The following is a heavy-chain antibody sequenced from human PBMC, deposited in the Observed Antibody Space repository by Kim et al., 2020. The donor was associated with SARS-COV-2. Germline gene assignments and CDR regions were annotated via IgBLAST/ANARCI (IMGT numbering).Heavy chain of an antibody. D-gene: IGHD1-26*01. V-gene: IGHV3-73*01. CDR1: GFMFSDSA. CDR3: SRGPPYTESYWDAFDI. Sequence: GGSLRLSCAASGFMFSDSAMHWVRQASGKGLEWVGRIRNKANSYATTYGVSMKGRFTISRDDSKNTAYLQMNSLKTEDSAVYYCSRGPPYTESYWDAFDIWGQGTMVTVSS. J-gene: IGHJ3*02. CDR2: IRNKANSYAT.